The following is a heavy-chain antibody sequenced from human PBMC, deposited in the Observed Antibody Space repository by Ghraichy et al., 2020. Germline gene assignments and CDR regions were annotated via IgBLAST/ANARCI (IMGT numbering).Heavy chain of an antibody. D-gene: IGHD3-3*01. Sequence: GGSLRLSCAASGFTFSSYWMSWVRQAPGKGLEWVANIKQDGSEKYYVDSVKGRFTISRDNAKNSLYLQMNSLRAEDTAVYYCAREYYDFWSGYFVYYGMDVWGQGTTVTVSS. CDR2: IKQDGSEK. J-gene: IGHJ6*02. V-gene: IGHV3-7*03. CDR3: AREYYDFWSGYFVYYGMDV. CDR1: GFTFSSYW.